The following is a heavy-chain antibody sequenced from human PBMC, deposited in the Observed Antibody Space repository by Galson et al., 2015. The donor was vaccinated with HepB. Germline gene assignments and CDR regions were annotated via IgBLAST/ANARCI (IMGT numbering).Heavy chain of an antibody. D-gene: IGHD1-26*01. V-gene: IGHV5-51*01. CDR1: RFSFTTYW. J-gene: IGHJ3*01. CDR3: GGRGVEVGVPRPPGDAFGD. Sequence: QSGAEVKKPGESLTISCKGSRFSFTTYWIAWVRQMPGKGLEWMGIIYPGDSDTRYSPSFQGQVTISADKSSSTAYLQWSSLKASVTAMYYCGGRGVEVGVPRPPGDAFGDWGQGTLVTVPS. CDR2: IYPGDSDT.